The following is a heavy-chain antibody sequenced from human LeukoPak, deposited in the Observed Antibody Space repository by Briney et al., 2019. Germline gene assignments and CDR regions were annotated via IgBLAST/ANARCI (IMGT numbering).Heavy chain of an antibody. CDR2: IIPICGTT. V-gene: IGHV1-69*05. J-gene: IGHJ4*02. CDR3: SRVYYDSSGYFHHFEY. D-gene: IGHD3-22*01. CDR1: GCTFSSYA. Sequence: ASVKVSCKASGCTFSSYAISWVRQAPGQGLEWMGGIIPICGTTNYAQKFQGRVTITTDKSTSTAYMELSSLRSEDTAVDYCSRVYYDSSGYFHHFEYCGQGNLFTASS.